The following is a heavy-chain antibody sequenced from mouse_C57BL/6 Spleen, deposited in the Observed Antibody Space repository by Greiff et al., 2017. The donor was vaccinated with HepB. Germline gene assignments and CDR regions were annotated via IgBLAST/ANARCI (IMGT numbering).Heavy chain of an antibody. CDR2: IYPRDGST. D-gene: IGHD2-5*01. CDR1: GYTFTDHT. CDR3: ARTPAYYSNYVDAMDY. V-gene: IGHV1-78*01. Sequence: VQLQQSDAELVKPGASVKISCKVSGYTFTDHTIHWMKQRPEQGLEWIGYIYPRDGSTKYNEKFKGKATLTADKSSSTAYMQLNSLTSEDSAVYFCARTPAYYSNYVDAMDYWGQGASVTVSS. J-gene: IGHJ4*01.